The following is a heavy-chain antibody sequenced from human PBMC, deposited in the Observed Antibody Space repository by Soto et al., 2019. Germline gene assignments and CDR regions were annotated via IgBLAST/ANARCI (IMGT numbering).Heavy chain of an antibody. D-gene: IGHD3-3*01. CDR1: GGSISIGDYY. CDR2: IYYSGST. CDR3: ARGRFLEWLPRDAFDI. J-gene: IGHJ3*02. V-gene: IGHV4-30-4*01. Sequence: LSLTCTVSGGSISIGDYYWSWIRQPPGKGLEWIGYIYYSGSTYYNPSLKSRVTISVDTSKNQFSLKLSSVTAADTAVYYCARGRFLEWLPRDAFDIWGQGTMVTVSS.